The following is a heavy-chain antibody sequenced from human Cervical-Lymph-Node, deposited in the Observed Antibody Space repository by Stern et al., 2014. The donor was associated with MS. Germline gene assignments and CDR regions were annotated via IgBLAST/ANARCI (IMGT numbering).Heavy chain of an antibody. D-gene: IGHD3-22*01. CDR3: ARAPYDSGLPFDY. Sequence: VQLVQSGAELKKPGASVKVSCKASGHTFTRYAMNWVRQAPGQGLEWLGWINTNTGNPTYAQGFTGRFVFSWDTSVSTAYLQISSLKAEDTAVYYCARAPYDSGLPFDYWGQGTLVTVSS. J-gene: IGHJ4*02. V-gene: IGHV7-4-1*02. CDR2: INTNTGNP. CDR1: GHTFTRYA.